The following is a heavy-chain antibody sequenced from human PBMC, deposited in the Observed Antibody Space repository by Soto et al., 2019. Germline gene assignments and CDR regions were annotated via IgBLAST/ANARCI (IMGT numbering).Heavy chain of an antibody. Sequence: QVQLVQSGGEVKKPGASVKVSCKASNYSFTTYGISWVRQAPGQGLEWMGWISPYSENTNYARKFQDRVTLTTDSSTNTAYMELKILRSDDSAVYFCASDTYFDNSGYYYDYWGQGTLVTVSS. CDR3: ASDTYFDNSGYYYDY. D-gene: IGHD3-22*01. CDR1: NYSFTTYG. CDR2: ISPYSENT. V-gene: IGHV1-18*01. J-gene: IGHJ4*02.